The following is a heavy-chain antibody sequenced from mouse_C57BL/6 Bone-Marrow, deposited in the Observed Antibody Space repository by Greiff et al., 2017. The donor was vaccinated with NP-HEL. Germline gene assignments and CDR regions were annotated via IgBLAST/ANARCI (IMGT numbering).Heavy chain of an antibody. CDR2: IDPENGDT. J-gene: IGHJ4*01. V-gene: IGHV14-4*01. CDR3: VTGGHYYAMDY. Sequence: EVQLQESGAELVRPGASVKLSCTASGFNIKDAYMHWVKQRPEQGLEWIGWIDPENGDTEYASKFQGKATITADTSSNTAYLQLSSLTSEDTAVYYCVTGGHYYAMDYWGQGTSVTVSS. CDR1: GFNIKDAY.